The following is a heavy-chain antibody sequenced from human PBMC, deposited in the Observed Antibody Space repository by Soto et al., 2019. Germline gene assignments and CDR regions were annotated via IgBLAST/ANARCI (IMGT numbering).Heavy chain of an antibody. Sequence: VASVKVSCKASGYTFTGYYMHWVRQAPGQGLEWMGWINPNSGGTNYAQKFQGRVTMTRDTSISTAYMELSRLRSDDTAVYYCARDHRVAAAGNNWFDPWGQGTLVTVSS. D-gene: IGHD6-13*01. CDR2: INPNSGGT. J-gene: IGHJ5*02. V-gene: IGHV1-2*02. CDR1: GYTFTGYY. CDR3: ARDHRVAAAGNNWFDP.